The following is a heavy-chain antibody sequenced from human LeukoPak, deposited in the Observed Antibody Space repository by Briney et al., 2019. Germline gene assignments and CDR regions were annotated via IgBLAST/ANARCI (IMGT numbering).Heavy chain of an antibody. V-gene: IGHV5-51*01. J-gene: IGHJ4*02. CDR1: GYSFTSYW. D-gene: IGHD6-19*01. CDR3: ARQRRKQWLAAHFDY. Sequence: GESLKISCKGSGYSFTSYWIGWVRQMPGEGLEWMGIIYPGDSDTRYSPSFQGQVTISADKSISTAYLQWSSLKASDTAMYYCARQRRKQWLAAHFDYWGQGALVTVSS. CDR2: IYPGDSDT.